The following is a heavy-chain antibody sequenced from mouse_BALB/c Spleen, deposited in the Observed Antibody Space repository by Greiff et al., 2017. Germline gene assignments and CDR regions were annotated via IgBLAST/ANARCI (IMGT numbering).Heavy chain of an antibody. CDR2: INPSTGYT. CDR3: ARRGPAMDY. D-gene: IGHD3-3*01. CDR1: GYTFTSYW. J-gene: IGHJ4*01. V-gene: IGHV1-7*01. Sequence: QVQLQQSGAELAKPGASVKMSCKASGYTFTSYWMHWVKQRPGQGLEWIGYINPSTGYTEYNQKFKGKATLTADKSSSTAYMQLSSLTSEDSAVYYCARRGPAMDYWGQGTSVTVSS.